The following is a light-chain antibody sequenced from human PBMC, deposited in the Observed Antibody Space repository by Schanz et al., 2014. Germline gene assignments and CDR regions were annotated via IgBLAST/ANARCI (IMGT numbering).Light chain of an antibody. Sequence: QSALTQPPSASGSPGQSVTISCTGTSSDVGNYNFVSWYQHHPGKAPKLMIYEVSKRPSGVPDRFSGSKSGNTASLTVSGLQAEDEADYYCSSYGGSHNYVFGTGTQLTVL. V-gene: IGLV2-8*01. CDR3: SSYGGSHNYV. CDR2: EVS. CDR1: SSDVGNYNF. J-gene: IGLJ1*01.